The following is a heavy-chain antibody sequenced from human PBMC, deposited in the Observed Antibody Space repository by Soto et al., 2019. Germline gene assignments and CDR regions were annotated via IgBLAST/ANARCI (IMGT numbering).Heavy chain of an antibody. CDR1: GGSISSYY. D-gene: IGHD2-15*01. CDR2: IYTSGST. CDR3: ARDLVVVVAATPKYYYYGMDV. J-gene: IGHJ6*02. V-gene: IGHV4-4*07. Sequence: PSETLSLTCTVSGGSISSYYGSWIRQPAGKGLEWIGRIYTSGSTNYNPSLKSRVTMSVDTSKNQFSLKLSSVTAADTAVYYCARDLVVVVAATPKYYYYGMDVWGQGTTVTVSS.